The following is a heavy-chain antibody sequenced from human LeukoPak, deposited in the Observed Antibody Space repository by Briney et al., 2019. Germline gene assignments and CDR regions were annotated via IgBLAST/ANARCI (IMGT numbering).Heavy chain of an antibody. CDR1: VGSISSSSYY. CDR3: VSVITGAFDI. V-gene: IGHV4-39*01. Sequence: SETLSLTCTVSVGSISSSSYYWGWIRQPPGKGLEWIGSIYYSGGTYYNPSLKSRVTISVDTSKNPFSLKLSSVTAADRDVYYCVSVITGAFDIWGQGTMVTVSS. D-gene: IGHD3-22*01. CDR2: IYYSGGT. J-gene: IGHJ3*02.